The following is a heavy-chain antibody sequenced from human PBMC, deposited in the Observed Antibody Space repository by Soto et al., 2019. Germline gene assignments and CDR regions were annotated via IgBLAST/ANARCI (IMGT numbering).Heavy chain of an antibody. CDR1: GFTFSSYA. CDR3: AKDPGGLQPVDY. D-gene: IGHD3-10*01. J-gene: IGHJ4*02. V-gene: IGHV3-23*01. CDR2: VRGSGGST. Sequence: EVQLLESGGGLVQPGGSLRLSCAASGFTFSSYAMSWVRQAPGKGLEWVSAVRGSGGSTYYADSVKGRFTISRDNSKNTLYLQMNSMRAEDTAVYYCAKDPGGLQPVDYWGQGTLVTVSS.